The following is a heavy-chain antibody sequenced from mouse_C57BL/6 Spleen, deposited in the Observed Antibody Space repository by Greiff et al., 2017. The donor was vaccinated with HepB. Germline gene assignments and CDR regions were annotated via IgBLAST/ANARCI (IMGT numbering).Heavy chain of an antibody. CDR2: ISDGGSYT. V-gene: IGHV5-4*03. CDR1: GFTFSSYA. J-gene: IGHJ1*03. D-gene: IGHD1-1*01. CDR3: ARGYYYGSRSSWYFDV. Sequence: EVMLVESGGGLVKPGGSLKLSCAASGFTFSSYAMSWVRQTPEKRLEWVATISDGGSYTYYPDNVKGRFTISRDNAKNNLYLQMSQLTSEDTAMYYGARGYYYGSRSSWYFDVWGTGTPVTVSS.